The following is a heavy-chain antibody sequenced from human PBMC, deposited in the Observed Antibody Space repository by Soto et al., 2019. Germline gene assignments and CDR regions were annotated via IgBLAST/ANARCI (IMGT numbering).Heavy chain of an antibody. CDR2: ISRDGGTK. CDR3: TGEVASGY. V-gene: IGHV3-30*03. Sequence: QVQLVESGGGVVQPGRSLRLSCAASGFIVSSYGMHWVRQAPGKGLEWVAVISRDGGTKYYADSVKGRFTISRDNSRNTLFLEMNSLRSDDMAVYYCTGEVASGYWGQGTLVTVSS. CDR1: GFIVSSYG. D-gene: IGHD2-8*02. J-gene: IGHJ4*02.